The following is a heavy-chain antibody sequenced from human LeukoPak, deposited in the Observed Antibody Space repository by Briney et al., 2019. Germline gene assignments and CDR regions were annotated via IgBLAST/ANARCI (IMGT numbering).Heavy chain of an antibody. J-gene: IGHJ6*03. D-gene: IGHD1-20*01. V-gene: IGHV4-4*07. Sequence: SETLSLTCTISGGSISSSHWGWIRQPAGKGLEWIGRFYTSGSTNYNPSLKSRVTMSVDTSKNQFSLKLSSVTAADTAVYYCARDLNLYYYYYYMDVWGQGTTVTVSS. CDR3: ARDLNLYYYYYYMDV. CDR2: FYTSGST. CDR1: GGSISSSH.